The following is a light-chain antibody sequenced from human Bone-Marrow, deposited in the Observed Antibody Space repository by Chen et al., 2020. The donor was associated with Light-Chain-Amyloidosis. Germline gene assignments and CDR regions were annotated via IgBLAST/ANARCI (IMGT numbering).Light chain of an antibody. CDR1: DLPTKY. CDR3: QSADSSGTYEVI. CDR2: RDT. J-gene: IGLJ2*01. V-gene: IGLV3-25*03. Sequence: SYELTQPPSVSVSPGQTARIACSGDDLPTKYAYWYQQKPGQAPVLVIHRDTERPSGISERFSGSSSVTTATLTISGVQAEDEADYHCQSADSSGTYEVIFGGGTKRTVL.